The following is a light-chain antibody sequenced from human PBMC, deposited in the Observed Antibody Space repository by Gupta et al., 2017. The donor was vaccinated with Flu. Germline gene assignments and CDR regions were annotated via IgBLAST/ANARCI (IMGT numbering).Light chain of an antibody. CDR2: DVS. Sequence: DIQMTQSPSSLSASVGDRVTITCLASQGITHDLGWYQQKPGKAPKRLIYDVSSLESGVPSRFSGSKSGTEFTLTINSLQPEDVATYYCRQQNSYPWTFGQGTKVEIK. CDR3: RQQNSYPWT. V-gene: IGKV1-17*01. CDR1: QGITHD. J-gene: IGKJ1*01.